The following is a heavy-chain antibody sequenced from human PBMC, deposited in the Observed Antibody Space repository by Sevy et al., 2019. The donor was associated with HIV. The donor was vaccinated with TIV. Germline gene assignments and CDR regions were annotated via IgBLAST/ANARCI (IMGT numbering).Heavy chain of an antibody. D-gene: IGHD6-19*01. CDR3: ARGGGNGWYYFDY. J-gene: IGHJ4*02. V-gene: IGHV1-69*13. CDR1: GGTFSSYG. Sequence: SVKLYCKASGGTFSSYGISWVRQAPGQWLEWMGGIIPILVTVNYARKFQGRVTITADESTKTAYMELSSLRSEDTAVYYCARGGGNGWYYFDYWGQETLVTVSS. CDR2: IIPILVTV.